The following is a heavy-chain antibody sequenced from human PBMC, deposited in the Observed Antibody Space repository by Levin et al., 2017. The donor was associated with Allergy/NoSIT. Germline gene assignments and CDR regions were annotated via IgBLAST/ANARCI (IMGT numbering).Heavy chain of an antibody. CDR3: AHRRQLARVGDVFDI. V-gene: IGHV2-5*02. CDR1: GFSLSTSGVG. CDR2: IYWDDDK. D-gene: IGHD1-1*01. J-gene: IGHJ3*02. Sequence: SGPTLVKPTQTLTLTCTFSGFSLSTSGVGVGWIRQPPGKALEWLALIYWDDDKRYSPSLKSRLTITKDTSKNQVVLTMTNMDRVDTATYYCAHRRQLARVGDVFDIWGQGTMVTVSS.